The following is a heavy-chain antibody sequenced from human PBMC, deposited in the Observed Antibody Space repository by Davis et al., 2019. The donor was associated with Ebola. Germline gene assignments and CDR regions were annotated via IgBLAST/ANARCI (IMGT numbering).Heavy chain of an antibody. CDR3: ARGYYGSGSYYNRFDY. Sequence: GESLKISCAASGFTFSSYSMNWVRQAPGKGLEWVSYISSSSSTIYYADSVKGRFTISRDNAKNSLYLQMNSLRDEDTAVYYCARGYYGSGSYYNRFDYWGQGTLVTVSS. CDR1: GFTFSSYS. J-gene: IGHJ4*02. CDR2: ISSSSSTI. D-gene: IGHD3-10*01. V-gene: IGHV3-48*02.